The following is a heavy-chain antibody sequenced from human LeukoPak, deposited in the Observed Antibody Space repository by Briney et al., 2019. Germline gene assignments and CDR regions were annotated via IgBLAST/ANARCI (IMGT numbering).Heavy chain of an antibody. CDR2: IYYSGST. D-gene: IGHD6-13*01. Sequence: SETLSLTCTVSGGSISSSSYYWGWIRQPPGKGLEWVGSIYYSGSTYYNPSLKIRVTISVDTSKNQLSLKLSSVTAADTAVYYCARHGVGSSNWYRGLDYWGQGTLVTVSS. V-gene: IGHV4-39*01. CDR1: GGSISSSSYY. J-gene: IGHJ4*02. CDR3: ARHGVGSSNWYRGLDY.